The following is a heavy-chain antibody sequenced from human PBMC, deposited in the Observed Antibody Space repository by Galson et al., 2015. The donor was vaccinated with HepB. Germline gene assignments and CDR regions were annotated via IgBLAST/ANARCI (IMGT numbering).Heavy chain of an antibody. CDR1: GGSISSSSYY. D-gene: IGHD3-16*01. Sequence: ETLSLTCTVSGGSISSSSYYWGWIRQPPGKGLEWIGSIYYSGSTYYNPSLKSRVTISVDTSKNQFSLKLSSVTAADTAVYYCARLGLEFDYWGQGTLVTVSS. V-gene: IGHV4-39*01. CDR3: ARLGLEFDY. CDR2: IYYSGST. J-gene: IGHJ4*02.